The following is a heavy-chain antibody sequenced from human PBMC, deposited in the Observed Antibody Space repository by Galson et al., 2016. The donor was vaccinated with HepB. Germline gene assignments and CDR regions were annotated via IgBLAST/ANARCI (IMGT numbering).Heavy chain of an antibody. V-gene: IGHV3-53*04. Sequence: SLRLSCAASGFTVSRKYMTWVRQAPGKGLEWVSVIYSADTGGTTYYADSVKGRFTISRHNSKNTLYLQVNSLRHEDTAVYYCARAYDFWSGRYYYAMDVWGQGTTVTVS. CDR1: GFTVSRKY. J-gene: IGHJ6*02. D-gene: IGHD3-3*01. CDR3: ARAYDFWSGRYYYAMDV. CDR2: IYSADTGGTT.